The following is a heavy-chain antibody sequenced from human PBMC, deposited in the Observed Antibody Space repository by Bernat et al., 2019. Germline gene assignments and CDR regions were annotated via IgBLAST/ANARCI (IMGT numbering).Heavy chain of an antibody. J-gene: IGHJ5*02. CDR3: ARGANYGWFDP. D-gene: IGHD4-17*01. Sequence: VQLVESGGGLVKPGGSLRLSCAASGFTFSSYSMNWVRQAPGKGLEWVSSISSSSSYIYYADSVKCRFTISRDNAKNSLYLQMNSLRAEDTAVYYCARGANYGWFDPPGPGNPGHRLL. CDR1: GFTFSSYS. V-gene: IGHV3-21*01. CDR2: ISSSSSYI.